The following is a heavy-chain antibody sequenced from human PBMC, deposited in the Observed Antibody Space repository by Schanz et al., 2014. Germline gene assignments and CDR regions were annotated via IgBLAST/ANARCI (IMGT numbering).Heavy chain of an antibody. J-gene: IGHJ5*02. CDR2: IGGDASRT. CDR1: GFNFITFA. Sequence: EVHLVESGGGLVQPGGSLRLSCAASGFNFITFAMSWVRQAPGKGPEWVSAIGGDASRTYYADSVKGRFTISRDNSKSPLYLKRNSLRADATAVYSCARPPPLVRGIAGWFGPWGQGSLVTVSS. V-gene: IGHV3-23*04. D-gene: IGHD3-10*01. CDR3: ARPPPLVRGIAGWFGP.